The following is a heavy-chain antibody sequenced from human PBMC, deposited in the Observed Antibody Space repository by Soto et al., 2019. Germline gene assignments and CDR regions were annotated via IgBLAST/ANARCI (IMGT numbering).Heavy chain of an antibody. CDR2: ISWNSNTI. CDR3: AKDTGPN. CDR1: RCPFDNYA. V-gene: IGHV3-9*01. J-gene: IGHJ4*02. Sequence: LRLSCAAARCPFDNYAMHWVRQAPWKGLEWVSGISWNSNTIAYADSVKVRFTISRDNAKNSLYLQMNSLRAEDTAFYYCAKDTGPNWGQGTLVTVSS.